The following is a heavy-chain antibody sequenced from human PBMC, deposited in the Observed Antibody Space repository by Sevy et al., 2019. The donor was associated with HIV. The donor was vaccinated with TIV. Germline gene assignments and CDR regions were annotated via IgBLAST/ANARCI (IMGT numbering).Heavy chain of an antibody. D-gene: IGHD3-3*01. Sequence: SETLSLTCAVYGGSFSGYYWSWIRQPPGKGLEWIGEINHSGSTNYNPSLKSRVTISVDTSKNQFSLKLSSMTAADTAVYYCARAYYDFWSGYLTYFDYWGQGTLVTVSS. CDR1: GGSFSGYY. J-gene: IGHJ4*02. CDR2: INHSGST. V-gene: IGHV4-34*01. CDR3: ARAYYDFWSGYLTYFDY.